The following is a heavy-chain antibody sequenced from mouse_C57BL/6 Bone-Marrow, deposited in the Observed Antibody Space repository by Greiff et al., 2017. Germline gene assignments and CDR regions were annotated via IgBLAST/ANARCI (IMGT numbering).Heavy chain of an antibody. D-gene: IGHD2-3*01. CDR3: ARGVYDGYFPSYWYFDV. Sequence: DVKLQESGPGLVKPSQSLSLTCSVTGYSITSGYYWNWIRQFPGNKLEWMGYISYDGSNNYNPSLKNRISITRDTSKNQFFLKLNSVTTEDTATYYCARGVYDGYFPSYWYFDVWGTGTTVTVSS. J-gene: IGHJ1*03. CDR1: GYSITSGYY. V-gene: IGHV3-6*01. CDR2: ISYDGSN.